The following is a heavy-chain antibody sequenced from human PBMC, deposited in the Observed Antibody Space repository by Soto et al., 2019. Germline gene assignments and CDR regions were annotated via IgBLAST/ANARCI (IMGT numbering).Heavy chain of an antibody. CDR1: GFNFNIHA. Sequence: QVQLMESGGGVVQSGGSLRLSCADPGFNFNIHALHWIRQDPGEGLEWVAVMSPGGNSQYYADSVKCRFTISRDTSKSTLYLQMTSLRPEDTAVYYCASGAAFYYDTSRYWGQGTLVTVSS. CDR2: MSPGGNSQ. D-gene: IGHD3-22*01. CDR3: ASGAAFYYDTSRY. J-gene: IGHJ4*02. V-gene: IGHV3-30-3*01.